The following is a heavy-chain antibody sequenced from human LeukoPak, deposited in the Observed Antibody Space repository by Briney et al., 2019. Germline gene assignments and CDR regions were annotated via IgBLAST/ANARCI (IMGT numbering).Heavy chain of an antibody. J-gene: IGHJ6*02. Sequence: SETLSLTCTVSGGSISSYYWSWIRQPPGKGLEWIGYIYYSGSTNYNPSLKSRVTISVDTSKNQVSLKLSSLTAADTAVYYCARHRQWLVYGMGVWGQGTTVTVSS. D-gene: IGHD6-19*01. CDR2: IYYSGST. V-gene: IGHV4-59*08. CDR3: ARHRQWLVYGMGV. CDR1: GGSISSYY.